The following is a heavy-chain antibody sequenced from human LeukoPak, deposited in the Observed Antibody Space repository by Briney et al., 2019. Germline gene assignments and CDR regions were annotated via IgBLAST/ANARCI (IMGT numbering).Heavy chain of an antibody. J-gene: IGHJ5*02. CDR2: INHSGST. CDR1: GGSFSGYY. CDR3: ARSRGGFGDYGSWFDP. V-gene: IGHV4-34*01. Sequence: PSETPSLTCAVYGGSFSGYYWSWIRQPPGKGLEWIGEINHSGSTNYNPALKSRVTISLDTANNQFSLKLTSVTAADTAVYFCARSRGGFGDYGSWFDPWGQGTLVTVSS. D-gene: IGHD4-17*01.